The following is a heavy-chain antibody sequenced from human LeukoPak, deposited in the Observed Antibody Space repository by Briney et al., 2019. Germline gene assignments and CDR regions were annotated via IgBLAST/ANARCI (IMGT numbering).Heavy chain of an antibody. D-gene: IGHD4-17*01. CDR2: IYSGGST. CDR1: GFTVSSNY. V-gene: IGHV3-66*01. J-gene: IGHJ6*02. Sequence: GGSLRLSCAASGFTVSSNYMSWVREAPGEGLEWGSDIYSGGSTYYADSVKGRFTISRDNSKNTLYRHMNSLRGEETAVHYCAGSNPQQTTVTTGGDYYYGMDVWGQGTTVTVSS. CDR3: AGSNPQQTTVTTGGDYYYGMDV.